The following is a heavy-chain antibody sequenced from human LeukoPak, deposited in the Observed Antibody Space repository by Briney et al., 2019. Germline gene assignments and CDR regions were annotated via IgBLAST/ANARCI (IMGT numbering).Heavy chain of an antibody. Sequence: GGSLRRSCAASGFTFSDYYMSWVRQAPGKGLESVAKIKQDGSEKYYVDSVKGRFTISRDNAESSLYLQMNSLRAEDTAVYYCARDQGSYGFWSGYYYYWGQGTLVTVSS. J-gene: IGHJ4*02. V-gene: IGHV3-7*01. D-gene: IGHD3-3*01. CDR2: IKQDGSEK. CDR1: GFTFSDYY. CDR3: ARDQGSYGFWSGYYYY.